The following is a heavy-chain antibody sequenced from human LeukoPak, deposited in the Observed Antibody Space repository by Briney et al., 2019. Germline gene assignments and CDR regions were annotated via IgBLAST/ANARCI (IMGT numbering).Heavy chain of an antibody. CDR3: TTSGWFDH. D-gene: IGHD1-26*01. CDR2: IKSESDGGTT. Sequence: GGSLRLSCVASRFAFSQAWMSWVREAPEKGLEWVGRIKSESDGGTTDYAAPVEGRFTISRDDSKNTLFLQMNSLQTEDTAVYYCTTSGWFDHWGQGTLVTVSS. V-gene: IGHV3-15*01. CDR1: RFAFSQAW. J-gene: IGHJ5*02.